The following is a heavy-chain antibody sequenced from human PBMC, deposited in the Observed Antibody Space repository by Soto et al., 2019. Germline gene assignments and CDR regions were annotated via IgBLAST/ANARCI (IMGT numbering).Heavy chain of an antibody. CDR3: KNYDFWSGPHYYYYGMDV. J-gene: IGHJ6*02. CDR2: ISGSGGST. Sequence: EVRLLESGGGLVQSGGSLRLSCAASGFTFSSYAMSWVRQAPGKGLEWVSAISGSGGSTYYADSVKGRFTISRDNSKNTLYLQMNSLRAEDTAVYYCKNYDFWSGPHYYYYGMDVWGQGTTVTVSS. V-gene: IGHV3-23*01. CDR1: GFTFSSYA. D-gene: IGHD3-3*01.